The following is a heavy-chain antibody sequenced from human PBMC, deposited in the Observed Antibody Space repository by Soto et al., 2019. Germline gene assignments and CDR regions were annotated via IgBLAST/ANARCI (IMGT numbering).Heavy chain of an antibody. Sequence: ASVKVSCKASGYTFTSYGISWVRQAPGQGLEWMGWISAYNGNTNYAQKLQGRVTMTTDTSTSTAYMELRSLRSDDTAVYYCARFYYDSSGYLPSPYYYYHGMDVWGQGTTVTVSS. CDR1: GYTFTSYG. D-gene: IGHD3-22*01. CDR2: ISAYNGNT. J-gene: IGHJ6*02. CDR3: ARFYYDSSGYLPSPYYYYHGMDV. V-gene: IGHV1-18*01.